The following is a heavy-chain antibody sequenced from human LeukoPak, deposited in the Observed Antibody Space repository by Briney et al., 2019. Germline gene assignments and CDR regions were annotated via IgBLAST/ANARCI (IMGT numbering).Heavy chain of an antibody. CDR2: ISSCNSNI. Sequence: GGSLRLSCAASGFTFSSYTMNWVRQAPGKGLEWVSYISSCNSNIYYADSVKGRFTISRDNAKNSLYLQMNSLRAEDTAVYYCARVRSPRYFDYWGQGTLVTVSS. V-gene: IGHV3-48*01. J-gene: IGHJ4*02. CDR1: GFTFSSYT. CDR3: ARVRSPRYFDY.